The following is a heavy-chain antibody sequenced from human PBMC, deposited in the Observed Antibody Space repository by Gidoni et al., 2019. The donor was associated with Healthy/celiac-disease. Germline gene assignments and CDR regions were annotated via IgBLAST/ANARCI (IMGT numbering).Heavy chain of an antibody. Sequence: QVQLVQSGAEVKKPGASVKVSCKASGYTFTGYYMHWVRQAPGQGLEWMGWINLNSGGTNYAQNFQGRVTMTRDTSISTAYMELSRLRSDDTAVYYCARARDFWSGYMGDYWGQGTLVTVSS. V-gene: IGHV1-2*02. CDR3: ARARDFWSGYMGDY. CDR2: INLNSGGT. D-gene: IGHD3-3*01. J-gene: IGHJ4*02. CDR1: GYTFTGYY.